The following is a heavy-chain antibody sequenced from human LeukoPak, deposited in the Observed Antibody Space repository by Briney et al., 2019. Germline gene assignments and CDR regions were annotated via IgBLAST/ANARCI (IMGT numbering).Heavy chain of an antibody. CDR2: INHSGST. Sequence: PSETLSLTCAVYGGSFSGYYWSWIRQPPGKGLEWIGEINHSGSTNCNPSLKSRVTISVDTSKNQFSLKLSSVTAADTAVYYCARGPDTYYYDSSGYYVMWGQGTLVTVSS. CDR3: ARGPDTYYYDSSGYYVM. J-gene: IGHJ4*02. V-gene: IGHV4-34*01. D-gene: IGHD3-22*01. CDR1: GGSFSGYY.